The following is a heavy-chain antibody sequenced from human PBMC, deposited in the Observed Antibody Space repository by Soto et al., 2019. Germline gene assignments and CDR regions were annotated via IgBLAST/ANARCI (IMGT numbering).Heavy chain of an antibody. Sequence: PGGSLRLSCAASGFTFSSYDMHWVRQATGKGLEWVSAIGTAGDTYYPGSVKGRFTISRENAKNSLYLQMNSLRAGDTAVYYCARGVGYDFWSGYLRPKNGMDVWGQGTTVTVSS. J-gene: IGHJ6*02. CDR3: ARGVGYDFWSGYLRPKNGMDV. CDR1: GFTFSSYD. CDR2: IGTAGDT. D-gene: IGHD3-3*01. V-gene: IGHV3-13*01.